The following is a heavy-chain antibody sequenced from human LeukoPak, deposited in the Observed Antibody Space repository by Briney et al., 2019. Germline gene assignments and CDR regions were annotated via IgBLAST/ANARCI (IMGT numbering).Heavy chain of an antibody. CDR3: ARAASDFWSGDYYYMDV. CDR1: GGSISSSNW. J-gene: IGHJ6*03. V-gene: IGHV4-4*02. Sequence: PSETLSLTCAVSGGSISSSNWWSWVRQPPGKGLEWIGEIYHSGSTNYNPSLKSRVTISVDKSKNQFSLKLSSVTAADTAVYYCARAASDFWSGDYYYMDVWGKGTTVTVSS. CDR2: IYHSGST. D-gene: IGHD3-3*01.